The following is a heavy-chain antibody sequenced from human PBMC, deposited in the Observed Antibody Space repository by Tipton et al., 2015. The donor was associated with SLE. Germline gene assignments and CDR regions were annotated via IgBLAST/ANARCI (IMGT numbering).Heavy chain of an antibody. Sequence: TLSLTCTVSGGSISSGDYYWSWIRQPPGKGLEWIGYIYYSGSTNYNPSLKSRVTISVDTSKNQFSLKLSSVTAADTAVYYCAKEGGYVVRDNYWGQGTLVTVSS. CDR3: AKEGGYVVRDNY. CDR1: GGSISSGDYY. V-gene: IGHV4-30-4*01. D-gene: IGHD3-9*01. CDR2: IYYSGST. J-gene: IGHJ4*02.